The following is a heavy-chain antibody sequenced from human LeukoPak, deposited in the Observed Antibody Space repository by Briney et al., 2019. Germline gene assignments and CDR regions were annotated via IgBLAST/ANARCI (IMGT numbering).Heavy chain of an antibody. D-gene: IGHD6-6*01. V-gene: IGHV4-59*01. J-gene: IGHJ4*02. CDR2: IYYSGST. Sequence: PSETLSLTCTVSGGSISSYYWSWIRQPPGKGLEWIGYIYYSGSTNYNPSLKSRVTISVDTSKNQFSLKLSSVTAADTAVYYCARGALIIAARPYYFDYWGQGTLVTVSS. CDR1: GGSISSYY. CDR3: ARGALIIAARPYYFDY.